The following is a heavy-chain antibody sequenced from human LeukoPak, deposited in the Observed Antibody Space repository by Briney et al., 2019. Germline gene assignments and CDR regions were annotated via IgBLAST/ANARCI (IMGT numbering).Heavy chain of an antibody. CDR2: IFHTGSV. D-gene: IGHD2-21*01. CDR3: VRQPYLGGAYYFDF. Sequence: PSETLSLTCTVSGGSISGYYWGWIRQPPGKGLEWIGYIFHTGSVNYHPSLKSRVTMSVDTSKNQFSLNLYSMTAADTAVYYCVRQPYLGGAYYFDFWGQGTLVSVSS. J-gene: IGHJ4*02. CDR1: GGSISGYY. V-gene: IGHV4-59*08.